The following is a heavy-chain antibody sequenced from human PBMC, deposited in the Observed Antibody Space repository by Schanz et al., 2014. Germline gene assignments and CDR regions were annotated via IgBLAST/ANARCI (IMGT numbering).Heavy chain of an antibody. CDR2: IYSGGNT. CDR3: ARGRRGDCRRTSCTYYFDY. V-gene: IGHV3-66*01. J-gene: IGHJ4*02. D-gene: IGHD2-2*01. Sequence: EVQLVESGGGLVQPGGSLRLSCAASGFTVSSNYMSWVRQAPGKGLEWVSVIYSGGNTYYADSVKGRFTISRENGKNSLYLQMNSLRAGDTAVYYCARGRRGDCRRTSCTYYFDYWGQGTLVTVSS. CDR1: GFTVSSNY.